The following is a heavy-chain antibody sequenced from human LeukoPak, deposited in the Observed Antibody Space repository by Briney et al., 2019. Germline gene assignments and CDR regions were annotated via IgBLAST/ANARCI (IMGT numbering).Heavy chain of an antibody. J-gene: IGHJ4*02. V-gene: IGHV3-30*18. CDR1: GFTFSRYG. D-gene: IGHD4-17*01. Sequence: GGSLRLSCAASGFTFSRYGMHWVRQAPGKGLEWVAVTSYDGSDKYYADSVKGRFTISRDNSKNTLYLQLNSLRAEDTAAYYCAKHRWRLPVIDYWGQGTLVTVSS. CDR3: AKHRWRLPVIDY. CDR2: TSYDGSDK.